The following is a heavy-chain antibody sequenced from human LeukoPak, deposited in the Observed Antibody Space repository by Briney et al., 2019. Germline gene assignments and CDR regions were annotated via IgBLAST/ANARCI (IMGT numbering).Heavy chain of an antibody. CDR3: TRDFLGESGAGGY. CDR1: GFTFSSYS. Sequence: PGGSLRLSCAASGFTFSSYSMNWVRQAPGKGLEWDSSISPTGAYTFYADSVKGRFTISRDNAENSLYFQMNSLRAEDTAVYYCTRDFLGESGAGGYWGQGTLVTVSS. V-gene: IGHV3-21*06. J-gene: IGHJ4*02. CDR2: ISPTGAYT. D-gene: IGHD3-10*01.